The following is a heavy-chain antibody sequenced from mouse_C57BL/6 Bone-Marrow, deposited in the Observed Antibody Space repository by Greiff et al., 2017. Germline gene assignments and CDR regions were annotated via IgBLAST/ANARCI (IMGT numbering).Heavy chain of an antibody. CDR3: ARRIRGDY. Sequence: EVKLEESGGGLVKPGGSLKLSCAASGFTFSDYGMHWVRQAPEKGLEWVAYISSGSSTIYYADTVQGRFTISRDNAKNTLFLQMTSLRSEDTAMYYCARRIRGDYWGQGTSVTVSS. J-gene: IGHJ4*01. V-gene: IGHV5-17*01. CDR2: ISSGSSTI. D-gene: IGHD1-1*01. CDR1: GFTFSDYG.